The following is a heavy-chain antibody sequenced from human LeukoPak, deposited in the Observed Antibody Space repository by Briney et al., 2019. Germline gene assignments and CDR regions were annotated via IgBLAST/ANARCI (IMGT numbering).Heavy chain of an antibody. D-gene: IGHD3-22*01. CDR1: GFTFDDYA. Sequence: PGGSLRLSCAASGFTFDDYAMHWVRHAPGKGLEWVSGISWNSGSIGYADSVKGRFTISRDNAKNSLYLQMNSLRAEDTALYYCAKDIKASYYDSSGYWYNWGQGTLVTVSS. V-gene: IGHV3-9*01. CDR2: ISWNSGSI. J-gene: IGHJ4*02. CDR3: AKDIKASYYDSSGYWYN.